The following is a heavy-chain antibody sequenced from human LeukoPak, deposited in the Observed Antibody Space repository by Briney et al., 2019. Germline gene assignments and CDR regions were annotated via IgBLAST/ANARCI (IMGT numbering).Heavy chain of an antibody. J-gene: IGHJ4*02. CDR1: GFTFSSYS. CDR2: ISSSSSTI. Sequence: GGSLRLSCAASGFTFSSYSMNWVRQAPGKGLEWVSYISSSSSTIYYADSEKGRFTISRDNAKNSLYLQMNSLRDEDTAVYYCARDFYDSSGYSHDYWGQGTLVTVSS. CDR3: ARDFYDSSGYSHDY. D-gene: IGHD3-22*01. V-gene: IGHV3-48*02.